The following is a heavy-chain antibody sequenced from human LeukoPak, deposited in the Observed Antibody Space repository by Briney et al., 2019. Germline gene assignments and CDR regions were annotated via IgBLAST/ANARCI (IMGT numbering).Heavy chain of an antibody. CDR1: GYSFTRYW. V-gene: IGHV5-51*01. CDR3: ASQGVSGPLDY. CDR2: IYPGDSDT. Sequence: GESLKISCKGSGYSFTRYWIAWVRQMPGKGLEWMGIIYPGDSDTKYSPSFQGHVIFSADKSISTAYLEWSSLKASDTAMYYCASQGVSGPLDYWGQGTVVTVSS. J-gene: IGHJ4*02.